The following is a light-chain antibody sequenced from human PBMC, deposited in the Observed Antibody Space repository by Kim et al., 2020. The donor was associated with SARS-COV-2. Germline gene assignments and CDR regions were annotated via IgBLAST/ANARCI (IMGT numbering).Light chain of an antibody. Sequence: SYELTQPPSVSVSPGQTASITCSGDKLGDKYACWYQQKPGQSPVLVIYQDNKRPSGIPERFSGSNSGNTATLTISGTQAMDEADYYCQAWDSSHVVFGG. V-gene: IGLV3-1*01. CDR2: QDN. J-gene: IGLJ2*01. CDR3: QAWDSSHVV. CDR1: KLGDKY.